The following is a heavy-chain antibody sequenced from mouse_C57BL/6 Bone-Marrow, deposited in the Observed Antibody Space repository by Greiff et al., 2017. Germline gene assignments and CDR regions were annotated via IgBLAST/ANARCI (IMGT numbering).Heavy chain of an antibody. J-gene: IGHJ4*01. V-gene: IGHV1-72*01. CDR1: GYTFTSYW. D-gene: IGHD2-4*01. CDR2: IDPNGGGT. Sequence: VQLQQPGAELVKPGASVKLSCKASGYTFTSYWMHWVKQRPGRGLEWIGRIDPNGGGTKYNEKFKSKATLTVDKPSSTAYMQRSSLTSEDAAVYYCARSYYDYHMDDWGTGTSVTVSS. CDR3: ARSYYDYHMDD.